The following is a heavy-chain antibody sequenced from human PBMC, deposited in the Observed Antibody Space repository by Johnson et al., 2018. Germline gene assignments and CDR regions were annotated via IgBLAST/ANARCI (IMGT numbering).Heavy chain of an antibody. CDR1: GYTFTSYY. CDR3: ARLMVRGVTRTDDFDY. CDR2: INPSSGTT. V-gene: IGHV1-46*01. J-gene: IGHJ3*01. Sequence: QVQLVESGAEVQKPGASMKVSCKTSGYTFTSYYMHWVRQAPGQGLEWMGIINPSSGTTSYAQKFQGRVTVTREPSTSTVYMELSSLRFEDTAVYYLARLMVRGVTRTDDFDYWGQGTMVTVSS. D-gene: IGHD3-10*01.